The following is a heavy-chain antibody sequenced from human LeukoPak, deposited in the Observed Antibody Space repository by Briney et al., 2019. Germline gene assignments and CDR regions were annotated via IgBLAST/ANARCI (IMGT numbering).Heavy chain of an antibody. V-gene: IGHV1-2*02. CDR2: INPDSGGT. Sequence: ASVKVSCKASGYTFTSYAMNWVRQAPGQGLEWMGWINPDSGGTNYAQKFQGRVTMTRDTSISTAYMELSRLTSDDTAVYYCARDSRVSTGWPYYCDYWGQGTLVTVSS. D-gene: IGHD6-19*01. CDR1: GYTFTSYA. CDR3: ARDSRVSTGWPYYCDY. J-gene: IGHJ4*02.